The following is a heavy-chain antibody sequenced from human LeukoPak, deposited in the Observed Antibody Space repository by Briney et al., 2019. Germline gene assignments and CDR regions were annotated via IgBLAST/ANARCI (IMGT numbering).Heavy chain of an antibody. V-gene: IGHV4-34*01. CDR2: INHSGST. Sequence: SETLSLTCAVYGGPFSGYYWSWIRQPPGKGLEWIGEINHSGSTNYNPSLKSRVTISVDTSKNQFPLKLSSVTAADTAVYYCARTLHCSGGSCYFGDFDYWGQGTLVTVSS. CDR1: GGPFSGYY. J-gene: IGHJ4*02. CDR3: ARTLHCSGGSCYFGDFDY. D-gene: IGHD2-15*01.